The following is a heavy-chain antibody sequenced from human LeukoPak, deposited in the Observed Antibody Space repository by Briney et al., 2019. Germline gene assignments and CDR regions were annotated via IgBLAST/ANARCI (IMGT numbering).Heavy chain of an antibody. J-gene: IGHJ4*02. CDR1: GYSFTTYW. Sequence: KISCKASGYSFTTYWIGWVRQMPGKGLEWMGIIYPGDSDTRYSPSFQGHVTISADESISTAYLQWSSLKASDTAMYYCSKGRGYCSGGNCYSEFDSWGQGTLVTFSS. CDR2: IYPGDSDT. D-gene: IGHD2-15*01. CDR3: SKGRGYCSGGNCYSEFDS. V-gene: IGHV5-51*01.